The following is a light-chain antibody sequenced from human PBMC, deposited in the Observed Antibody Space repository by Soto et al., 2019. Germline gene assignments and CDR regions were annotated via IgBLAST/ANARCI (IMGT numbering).Light chain of an antibody. Sequence: QSALTQPRSVSGSPGQSVTISCTGTASDAGDYNYVSWYQQHPGNVPKLLIYDVTKRPSGVPDRFSGSKSGNTASLTISGLQAEDEADYYCCSYAGGPYVFGTGTKLTVL. CDR1: ASDAGDYNY. V-gene: IGLV2-11*01. CDR3: CSYAGGPYV. J-gene: IGLJ1*01. CDR2: DVT.